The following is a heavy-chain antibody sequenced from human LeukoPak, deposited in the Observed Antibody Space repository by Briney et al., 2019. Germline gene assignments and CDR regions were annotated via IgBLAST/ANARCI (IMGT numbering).Heavy chain of an antibody. Sequence: ASVKVSCKASGYTFNGYYMHWVRQAPGQGLAWMGWINPNSGGTKYAQKFQGRVAMTRDTSISTAYMELSSLRSDDTAVYYCARPKTVYSSTWFDSSRWFDAFDIWGQGTMVTVSS. D-gene: IGHD6-13*01. J-gene: IGHJ3*02. V-gene: IGHV1-2*02. CDR3: ARPKTVYSSTWFDSSRWFDAFDI. CDR2: INPNSGGT. CDR1: GYTFNGYY.